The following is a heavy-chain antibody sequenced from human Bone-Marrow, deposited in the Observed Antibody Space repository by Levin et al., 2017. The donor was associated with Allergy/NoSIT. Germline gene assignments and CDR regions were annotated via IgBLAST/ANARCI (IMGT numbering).Heavy chain of an antibody. D-gene: IGHD2/OR15-2a*01. CDR1: GGSINSGSYY. Sequence: MSSETLSLTCTVSGGSINSGSYYWTWIRQPAGKGLEWVGRIYTSGNTNYNPSLKRRVTISVDTSKNQFFLNLTSVTAADTAVYYCARETAGTTLWYYYFMDVWGKGTTVIVSS. J-gene: IGHJ6*03. CDR3: ARETAGTTLWYYYFMDV. V-gene: IGHV4-61*02. CDR2: IYTSGNT.